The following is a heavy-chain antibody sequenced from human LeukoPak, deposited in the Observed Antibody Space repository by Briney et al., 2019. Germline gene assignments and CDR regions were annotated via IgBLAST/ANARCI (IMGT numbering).Heavy chain of an antibody. CDR1: GFTFTSYT. Sequence: PGGSLRLSCAASGFTFTSYTMNWVRQAPGKRLEWVSYITGSSSTIYYADSVKGRFTISRDNAKNSLYLQMNSLRDEDTAVYYCARGRYGDYFFDYWGQGTLVTVSS. CDR3: ARGRYGDYFFDY. D-gene: IGHD4-17*01. V-gene: IGHV3-48*02. CDR2: ITGSSSTI. J-gene: IGHJ4*02.